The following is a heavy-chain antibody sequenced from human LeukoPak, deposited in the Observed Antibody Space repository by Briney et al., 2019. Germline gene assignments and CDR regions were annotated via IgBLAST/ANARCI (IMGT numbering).Heavy chain of an antibody. D-gene: IGHD5-12*01. J-gene: IGHJ6*03. Sequence: PGGSLRLSCAASGFTFSSYGMHWVRQAPGKGLEWVAFIRYDGINKYYADSAKGRFTISRDNSKNTLYLQMNSLRAEDTAVYYCAKDGGGYDFNYYMDVWGKGTTVTVSS. CDR2: IRYDGINK. V-gene: IGHV3-30*02. CDR3: AKDGGGYDFNYYMDV. CDR1: GFTFSSYG.